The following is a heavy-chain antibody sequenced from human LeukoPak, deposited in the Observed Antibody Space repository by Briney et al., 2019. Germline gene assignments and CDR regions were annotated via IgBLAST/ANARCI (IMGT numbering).Heavy chain of an antibody. CDR3: ATETVAEMTTSGPLKH. J-gene: IGHJ1*01. D-gene: IGHD5-24*01. CDR1: GYTFTSYD. Sequence: ASVKVSCKASGYTFTSYDINWVRQATGQGLEWMGWMNPNSGNTGYAQKFQGRVTITTDESTSTAYMELSSLRSDDTAVYYCATETVAEMTTSGPLKHCGQGTLVTVSS. CDR2: MNPNSGNT. V-gene: IGHV1-8*01.